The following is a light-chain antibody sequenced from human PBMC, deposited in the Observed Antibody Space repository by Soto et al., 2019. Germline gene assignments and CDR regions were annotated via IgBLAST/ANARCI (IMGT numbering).Light chain of an antibody. CDR1: QSLLNSNGYNY. J-gene: IGKJ1*01. V-gene: IGKV2-28*01. CDR3: TQALKALLT. CDR2: LGS. Sequence: DIAMTQSPLSLPVTPGEPASISCRSSQSLLNSNGYNYVDWYLQKPGQSPQLLVYLGSSRASGVPDGFSGSGSVTEFTLTISRVEGEDVGFYYCTQALKALLTFGQETNVDIK.